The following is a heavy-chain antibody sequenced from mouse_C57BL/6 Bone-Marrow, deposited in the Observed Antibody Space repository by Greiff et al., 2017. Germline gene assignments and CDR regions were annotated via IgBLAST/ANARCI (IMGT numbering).Heavy chain of an antibody. V-gene: IGHV1-59*01. CDR1: GYTFTSYW. D-gene: IGHD1-1*01. CDR3: ARVYGSICY. CDR2: IDPSDSYT. J-gene: IGHJ2*01. Sequence: VQLHQPGAELVRPGISVKLSCKASGYTFTSYWMHWVKQRPGQGLEWIGVIDPSDSYTTYNQKFKGKATLTVDTSSSTAYMQLSSRSSEDSAVYNCARVYGSICYWGQGTTLTVSA.